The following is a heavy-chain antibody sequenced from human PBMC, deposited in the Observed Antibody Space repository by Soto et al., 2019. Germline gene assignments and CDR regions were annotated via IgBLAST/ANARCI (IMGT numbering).Heavy chain of an antibody. CDR1: GGSISSSNW. V-gene: IGHV4-4*02. D-gene: IGHD2-2*01. CDR3: ARAKEIGYCSSTSCFPENWFDP. J-gene: IGHJ5*02. Sequence: SETLSLTCAVSGGSISSSNWWSGVRQPQGKGLEWIGEIYHSGSTNYNPSLKSRVTISVDKSKNQFSLKLSSVTAADTAVYYCARAKEIGYCSSTSCFPENWFDPWGQGTLVTVSS. CDR2: IYHSGST.